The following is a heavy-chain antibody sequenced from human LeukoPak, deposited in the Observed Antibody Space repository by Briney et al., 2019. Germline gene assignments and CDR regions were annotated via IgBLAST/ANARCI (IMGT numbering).Heavy chain of an antibody. V-gene: IGHV3-21*01. D-gene: IGHD6-19*01. CDR3: ATEFLGAVAETGDY. CDR2: ISRTSGNI. CDR1: GFPFSSYA. J-gene: IGHJ4*02. Sequence: PGGSLRLSCAASGFPFSSYAMNWVRQAPGKGLEWVSSISRTSGNIYYADSVKGRFTISRDNAKNSLYLQMNSLRAEDTAVYYCATEFLGAVAETGDYPGQGTLVTVSS.